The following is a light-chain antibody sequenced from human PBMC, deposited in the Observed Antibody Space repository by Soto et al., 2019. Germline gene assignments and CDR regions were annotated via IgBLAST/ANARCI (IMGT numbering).Light chain of an antibody. Sequence: DTQMTQSPSSLSASVGDRVTITCRASQGISDFLAWYQQKPGKVPKLLIYAASTLHSGVPSRFSGSGSGTDFTLTISSLQPEDVATYYCQKYNSAPSLTFGGGTKVEIK. V-gene: IGKV1-27*01. CDR2: AAS. J-gene: IGKJ4*01. CDR1: QGISDF. CDR3: QKYNSAPSLT.